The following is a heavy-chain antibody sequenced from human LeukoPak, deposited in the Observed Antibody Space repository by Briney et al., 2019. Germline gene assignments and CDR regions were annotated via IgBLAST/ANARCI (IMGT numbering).Heavy chain of an antibody. V-gene: IGHV4-38-2*02. CDR3: ARDRGVAYCSGGSCMTPPYDY. Sequence: SETLSLTCTVSGYSISSGYYWGWSRQPPGKGLEWIGSIYHGGNTYYNPSLKSRVTISVDTSKNQFSLKLSSVTAADTAVYYCARDRGVAYCSGGSCMTPPYDYWGQGTLVTVSS. J-gene: IGHJ4*02. CDR1: GYSISSGYY. D-gene: IGHD2-15*01. CDR2: IYHGGNT.